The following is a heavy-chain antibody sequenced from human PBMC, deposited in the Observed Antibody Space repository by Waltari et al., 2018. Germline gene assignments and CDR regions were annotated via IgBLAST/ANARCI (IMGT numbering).Heavy chain of an antibody. CDR3: ARDPIPGYAYRSDY. V-gene: IGHV4-38-2*02. CDR2: TFHSGNT. CDR1: GFSISSGYY. D-gene: IGHD5-12*01. J-gene: IGHJ4*02. Sequence: QVQLQESGPGLVKPSETLSLICTVSGFSISSGYYWGWIRQPPGKGLEWIGSTFHSGNTYYNPSLKSRVTMSVDTSTNQFSLRLSSVTAADTAVYYCARDPIPGYAYRSDYWGQGTLVTVSS.